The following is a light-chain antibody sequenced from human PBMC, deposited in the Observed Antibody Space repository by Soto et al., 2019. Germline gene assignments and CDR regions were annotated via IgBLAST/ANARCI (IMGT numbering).Light chain of an antibody. J-gene: IGLJ2*01. CDR1: NIGSKS. Sequence: SYELTQPPSVSVAPGQTARITCGGTNIGSKSVHWYQQKPGQAPVLVVYDDSDRPSGLPERFSGSNSGNTATLTISRVEAGDEADYYCQVWYSSSDHPVFGGGTKLTVL. V-gene: IGLV3-21*02. CDR3: QVWYSSSDHPV. CDR2: DDS.